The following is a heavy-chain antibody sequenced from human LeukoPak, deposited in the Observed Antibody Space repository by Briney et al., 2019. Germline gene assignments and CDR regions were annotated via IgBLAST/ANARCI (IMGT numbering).Heavy chain of an antibody. CDR1: GFTFSSYW. J-gene: IGHJ5*02. CDR3: ARVREYDFWSGYYSAPNWFDP. CDR2: INWNGGST. V-gene: IGHV3-20*04. Sequence: GGSLRLSCAASGFTFSSYWMSWVRQAPGKGLEWVSGINWNGGSTGYADSVKGRFTISRDNAKNSLYLQMNSLRAEDTALYYCARVREYDFWSGYYSAPNWFDPWGQGTLVTVSS. D-gene: IGHD3-3*01.